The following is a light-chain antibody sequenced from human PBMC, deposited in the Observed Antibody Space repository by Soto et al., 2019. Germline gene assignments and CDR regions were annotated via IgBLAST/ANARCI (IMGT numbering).Light chain of an antibody. CDR1: QSVSSN. CDR3: QQYYNWHIT. Sequence: EIVMTQSPATLSVSPGERATLSCRASQSVSSNLAWYQQKPGQAPSLLIYGASTRATGIPARFSGSGSGTEFTLTISSLQSEDFAVYYCQQYYNWHITFGGGTKVEIK. J-gene: IGKJ4*01. V-gene: IGKV3-15*01. CDR2: GAS.